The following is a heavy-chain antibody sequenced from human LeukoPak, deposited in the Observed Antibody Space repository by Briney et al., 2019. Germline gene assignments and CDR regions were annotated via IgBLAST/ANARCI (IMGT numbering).Heavy chain of an antibody. D-gene: IGHD6-13*01. CDR1: GFTFSSYA. CDR3: AGDWHRWGIAAAGTGGTYDY. J-gene: IGHJ4*02. V-gene: IGHV3-30*04. Sequence: GRSQRLSCAASGFTFSSYAMHWVRQAPGKGLEWVAVISYDGSNKYYADSVKGRFTISRDNSKNTLYLQMNSLRAEDTAVYYCAGDWHRWGIAAAGTGGTYDYWGQGTLVTVSS. CDR2: ISYDGSNK.